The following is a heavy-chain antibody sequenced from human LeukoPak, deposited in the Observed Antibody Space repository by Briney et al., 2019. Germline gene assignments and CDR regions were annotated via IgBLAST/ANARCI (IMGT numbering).Heavy chain of an antibody. CDR3: AKVLGNYGSND. Sequence: GSLRLSCAASGFTFSSYVMSWVRQAPGKGLEWVSVISPSGDSTYYADSVKGRFTISRDNSKNTLYLQMNSLRVEDTAVYYCAKVLGNYGSNDWGQGTLVIVSS. V-gene: IGHV3-23*01. D-gene: IGHD4/OR15-4a*01. J-gene: IGHJ4*02. CDR1: GFTFSSYV. CDR2: ISPSGDST.